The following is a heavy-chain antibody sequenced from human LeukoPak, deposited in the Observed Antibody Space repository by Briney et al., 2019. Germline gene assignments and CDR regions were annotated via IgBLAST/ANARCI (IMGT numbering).Heavy chain of an antibody. D-gene: IGHD2-15*01. CDR2: ISYDGSNK. Sequence: RGSLRLSCAASGFTFSSYAMHWVRQAPGKGLEWVAVISYDGSNKYYADSVKGRFTISRDNSKNTLYLQMNSLRAEDTAVYYCARETPLFYYFDYWGQGTLVTVSS. CDR3: ARETPLFYYFDY. CDR1: GFTFSSYA. V-gene: IGHV3-30-3*01. J-gene: IGHJ4*02.